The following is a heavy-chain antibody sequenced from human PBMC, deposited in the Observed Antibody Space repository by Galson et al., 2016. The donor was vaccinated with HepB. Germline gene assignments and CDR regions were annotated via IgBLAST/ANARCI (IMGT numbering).Heavy chain of an antibody. CDR1: GDSVSNNSAA. V-gene: IGHV6-1*01. CDR2: TYYRSKWYN. D-gene: IGHD5-24*01. Sequence: CAISGDSVSNNSAAWNWIRQSPSRGLEWLGRTYYRSKWYNDYAVSVKSRITINPDTSKNQFSLQLNSVTPEDTAVYYCARGRDGYNSQLGYYYYGMDVWGKGTTGTVSS. J-gene: IGHJ6*04. CDR3: ARGRDGYNSQLGYYYYGMDV.